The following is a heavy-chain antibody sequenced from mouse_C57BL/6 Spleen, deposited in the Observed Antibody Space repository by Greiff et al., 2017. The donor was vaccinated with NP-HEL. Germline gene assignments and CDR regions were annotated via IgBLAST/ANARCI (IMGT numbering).Heavy chain of an antibody. CDR3: ARGDYGSSPLDY. V-gene: IGHV5-16*01. CDR1: GFTFSDYY. CDR2: INYDGSST. Sequence: EVNVVESEGGLVQPGSSMKLSCTASGFTFSDYYMAWVRQVPEKGLEWVANINYDGSSTYYLDSLKSRFIISRDNAKNILYLQMSSLKSEDTATYYCARGDYGSSPLDYWGQGTTLTVSS. D-gene: IGHD1-1*01. J-gene: IGHJ2*01.